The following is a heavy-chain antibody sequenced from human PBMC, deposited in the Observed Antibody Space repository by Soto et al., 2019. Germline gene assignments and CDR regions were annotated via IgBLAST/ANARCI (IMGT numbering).Heavy chain of an antibody. CDR1: GGSFSSYA. CDR3: ARVSGYYYGSGQYYYYGMDV. D-gene: IGHD3-10*01. V-gene: IGHV1-69*13. CDR2: VIPVFGSA. J-gene: IGHJ6*02. Sequence: PLVKVSYKASGGSFSSYAISWVRQAPGQGLEWMGGVIPVFGSANYAQKFQGRITITADESTSTAYMELSSLRSEDTAVYYCARVSGYYYGSGQYYYYGMDVWGQGTTVTVSS.